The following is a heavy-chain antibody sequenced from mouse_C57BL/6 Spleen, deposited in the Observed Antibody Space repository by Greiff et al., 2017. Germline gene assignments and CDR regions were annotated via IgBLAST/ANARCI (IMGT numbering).Heavy chain of an antibody. CDR2: INPYNGGT. Sequence: EVQLQQSGPVLVKPGASVKMSCKASGYTFTDYYMNWVKQSHGKSLEWIGVINPYNGGTSYNQKFKGKVTLTVDKSSSTAYMELNSLTSEDSAVYYCARRGLTGPYFDYWGQGTTLTVSA. CDR1: GYTFTDYY. V-gene: IGHV1-19*01. J-gene: IGHJ2*01. D-gene: IGHD4-1*01. CDR3: ARRGLTGPYFDY.